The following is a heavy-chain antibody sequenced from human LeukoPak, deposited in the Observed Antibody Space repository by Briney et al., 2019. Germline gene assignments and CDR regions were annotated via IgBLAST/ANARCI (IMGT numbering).Heavy chain of an antibody. D-gene: IGHD1-26*01. J-gene: IGHJ6*03. Sequence: AASVTVSCKASGYTFTSYDINWVRQAPGQGLEWMGGIIPIFGTPNYAQKFQGRVTITADETTSTAYMELSSLRSEDTAVYYCASSNGPVGATDQDSYYYYYMDVWGKGTTVTVSS. CDR3: ASSNGPVGATDQDSYYYYYMDV. V-gene: IGHV1-69*13. CDR2: IIPIFGTP. CDR1: GYTFTSYD.